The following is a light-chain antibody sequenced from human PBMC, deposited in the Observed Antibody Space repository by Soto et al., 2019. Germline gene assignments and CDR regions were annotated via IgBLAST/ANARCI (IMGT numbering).Light chain of an antibody. CDR1: SSNIGAGYD. J-gene: IGLJ1*01. CDR3: QSYDSSLSGDDV. V-gene: IGLV1-40*01. Sequence: QSVLTQPPSVSGAPGQRVTISCTGSSSNIGAGYDVHWYQQLPGTAPKLLIYGNSNRPSGVPDRFSGSKSGTSASLAITGLQAEYEADYSCQSYDSSLSGDDVFGTGTKLTVL. CDR2: GNS.